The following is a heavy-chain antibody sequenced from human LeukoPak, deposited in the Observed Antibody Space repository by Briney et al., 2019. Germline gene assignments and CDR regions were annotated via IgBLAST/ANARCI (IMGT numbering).Heavy chain of an antibody. D-gene: IGHD2-15*01. CDR2: ISNSGGAT. J-gene: IGHJ4*02. CDR3: AKRSGSARSCKFDY. CDR1: GFTFSNYA. Sequence: PGGSLRLSCAVSGFTFSNYAMSWVRQAPGKGLEWVSSISNSGGATNCADSVKGRFTISRDNSKNTLYLQMNSLRAEDTAVYYCAKRSGSARSCKFDYWGQGTLVTVSS. V-gene: IGHV3-23*01.